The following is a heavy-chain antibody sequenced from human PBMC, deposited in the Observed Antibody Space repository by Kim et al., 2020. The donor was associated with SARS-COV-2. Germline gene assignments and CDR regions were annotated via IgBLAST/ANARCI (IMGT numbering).Heavy chain of an antibody. CDR2: IVYDGRNS. CDR3: TRRGSYDGRAVNSFDM. J-gene: IGHJ3*02. V-gene: IGHV3-33*05. Sequence: GGSLRLSCAASGFTFSRFGMHWVRQAPGKRPEWVAAIVYDGRNSYYVDSVRGRFTISRDNSKNTVYLQMNTLRAEDTAVYYCTRRGSYDGRAVNSFDMWG. D-gene: IGHD3-3*01. CDR1: GFTFSRFG.